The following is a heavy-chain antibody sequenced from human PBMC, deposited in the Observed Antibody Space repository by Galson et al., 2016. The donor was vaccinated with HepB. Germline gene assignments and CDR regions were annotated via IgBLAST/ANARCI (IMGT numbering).Heavy chain of an antibody. Sequence: SLRLSCAASGFTFRDFYMSWIRQAPGKGLEWVASISDNGLRTNYAQSVEGRFTISRDNARDSLYLQMNTLGVGDTAVYYCARRDSSPAYWGQGTLVTVSS. CDR3: ARRDSSPAY. CDR2: ISDNGLRT. V-gene: IGHV3-11*03. CDR1: GFTFRDFY. J-gene: IGHJ4*02.